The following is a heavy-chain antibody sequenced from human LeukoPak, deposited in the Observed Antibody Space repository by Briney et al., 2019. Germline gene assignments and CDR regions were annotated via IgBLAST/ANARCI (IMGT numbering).Heavy chain of an antibody. CDR3: ARQYYDFWSGQSGGYWFDP. D-gene: IGHD3-3*01. Sequence: ASVKVSCKASGYTFTSYGISWVRQAPGQGLEWMGWISAYNGNTNYAQKLQGRVTMTTDTSTSTAYMKLRSLRSDDTAVYYCARQYYDFWSGQSGGYWFDPWGQGTLVTVSS. J-gene: IGHJ5*02. CDR2: ISAYNGNT. V-gene: IGHV1-18*01. CDR1: GYTFTSYG.